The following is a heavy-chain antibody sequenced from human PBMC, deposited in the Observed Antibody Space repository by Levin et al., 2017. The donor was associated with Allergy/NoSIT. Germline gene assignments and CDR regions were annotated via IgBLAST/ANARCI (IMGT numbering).Heavy chain of an antibody. CDR1: GDSVSSNSAA. CDR2: TYYRSKWYN. V-gene: IGHV6-1*01. J-gene: IGHJ4*02. Sequence: PSETLSLTCAISGDSVSSNSAAWNWIRQSPSRGLEWLGRTYYRSKWYNDYAVSVRSRITINPDTSKNQFSLQLNSVTPEDTAVYYCARDNYNSGWFRADYWGQGTLVTVSS. D-gene: IGHD6-19*01. CDR3: ARDNYNSGWFRADY.